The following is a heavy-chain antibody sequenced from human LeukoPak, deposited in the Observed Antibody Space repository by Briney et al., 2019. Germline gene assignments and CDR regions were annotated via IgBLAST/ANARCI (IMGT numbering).Heavy chain of an antibody. CDR3: ARDLVGINWFDP. D-gene: IGHD2-8*02. J-gene: IGHJ5*02. Sequence: PSGTLSLTCTVSGGSVSSGSYYWSWIRQPPGKGLEWIGYIYYSGSTNYNPSLKSRVTISVDTSKNQFSLKLSSVTAADTAVYYCARDLVGINWFDPWGQGTLVTVSS. V-gene: IGHV4-61*01. CDR2: IYYSGST. CDR1: GGSVSSGSYY.